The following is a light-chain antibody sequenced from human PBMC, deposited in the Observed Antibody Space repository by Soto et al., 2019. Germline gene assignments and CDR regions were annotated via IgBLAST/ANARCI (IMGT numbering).Light chain of an antibody. CDR3: QPFFSSGT. Sequence: EMVLTKSPGTLSLSPGDTATLSCRASQSVSSTYLAWYQQKPGQAPRLLIYGPSARATGIPDRFSGSGSGTDFTLTISRLEPEDFAVYYCQPFFSSGTFGQGTKVDIK. V-gene: IGKV3-20*01. CDR2: GPS. J-gene: IGKJ1*01. CDR1: QSVSSTY.